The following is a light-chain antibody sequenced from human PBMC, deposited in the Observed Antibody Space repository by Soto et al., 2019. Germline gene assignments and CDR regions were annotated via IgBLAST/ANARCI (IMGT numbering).Light chain of an antibody. J-gene: IGKJ3*01. CDR1: QDISSW. CDR2: AAS. V-gene: IGKV1-12*01. CDR3: QQAISFPL. Sequence: DIQMTQSPSSVSASVGDRVTITCRASQDISSWLAWYQQKPGKAPKLLIYAASSLRSGVLSRFSGSGSGTDFTLTISSLQPEDFATYYCQQAISFPLFGPGTKVDIK.